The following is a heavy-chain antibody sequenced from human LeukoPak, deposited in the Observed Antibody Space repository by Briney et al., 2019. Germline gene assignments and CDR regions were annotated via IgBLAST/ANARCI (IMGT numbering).Heavy chain of an antibody. CDR1: GYTFTSYG. D-gene: IGHD3-10*01. CDR3: ARRYSPDYYGSGSYYPFGC. CDR2: ISAYNGNT. Sequence: ASVKVSCKASGYTFTSYGISWVRQAPGQGLEWMGWISAYNGNTNYAQKLQGRVTMTTDTSTSTAYMELRSLRSDDTAVYYCARRYSPDYYGSGSYYPFGCWGQGTLVTVSS. J-gene: IGHJ4*02. V-gene: IGHV1-18*01.